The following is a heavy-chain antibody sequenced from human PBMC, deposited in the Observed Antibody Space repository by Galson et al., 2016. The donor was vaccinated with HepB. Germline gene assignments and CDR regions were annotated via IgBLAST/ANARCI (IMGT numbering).Heavy chain of an antibody. D-gene: IGHD5-24*01. V-gene: IGHV3-74*01. Sequence: SLRLSCAASGFTFSTYWMHWVRQAPGKGLEWVSRIGTDGRSNYADSVKGRFTISRDNSKNTLYLQMNSLRADDTAIYYCARDRDARPYGYWGQGTLVIVSS. J-gene: IGHJ4*02. CDR2: IGTDGRS. CDR3: ARDRDARPYGY. CDR1: GFTFSTYW.